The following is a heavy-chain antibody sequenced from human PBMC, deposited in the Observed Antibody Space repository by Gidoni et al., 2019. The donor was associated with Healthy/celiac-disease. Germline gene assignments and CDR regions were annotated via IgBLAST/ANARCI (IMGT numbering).Heavy chain of an antibody. CDR1: GGSISSSSYS. CDR2: IYYSGST. CDR3: ARGVGDIVVVPAAIYWFDP. J-gene: IGHJ5*02. D-gene: IGHD2-2*02. V-gene: IGHV4-39*07. Sequence: QLQLQESGPGLVKPSETLSLTCTVSGGSISSSSYSWGWIRQPPGKGLEWIGSIYYSGSTYYNPSLKSRVTISVDTSKNQFSLKLSSVTAADTAVYYCARGVGDIVVVPAAIYWFDPWGQGTLVTVSS.